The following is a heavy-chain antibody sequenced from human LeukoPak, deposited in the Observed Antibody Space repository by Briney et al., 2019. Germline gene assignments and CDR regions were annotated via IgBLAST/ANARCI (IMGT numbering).Heavy chain of an antibody. Sequence: GGSLRLSCAASGFTFSSYEMNWVRQAPGKGLEWVSSISSSSSYIYYADSVKGRFTISRDNAKNSLYLQMNSLRAEDTAVYYCARSEGDYNFDYWGQGTLVTVSS. CDR2: ISSSSSYI. V-gene: IGHV3-21*01. CDR1: GFTFSSYE. D-gene: IGHD4-17*01. CDR3: ARSEGDYNFDY. J-gene: IGHJ4*02.